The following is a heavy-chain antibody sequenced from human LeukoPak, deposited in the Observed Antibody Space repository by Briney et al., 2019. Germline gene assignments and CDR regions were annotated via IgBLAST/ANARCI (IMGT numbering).Heavy chain of an antibody. CDR2: IYYSGST. D-gene: IGHD2-2*01. Sequence: SETLSLTCTVSGGSISSYYWSWIRQPPGKGLEWIGYIYYSGSTNYNPSLKSRVTISVDTPKNQFSLKLSSVTAADTAVYYCARKGFDIVVVPAATTQLSGLYGFDYWGQGTLVTVSS. CDR3: ARKGFDIVVVPAATTQLSGLYGFDY. V-gene: IGHV4-59*12. CDR1: GGSISSYY. J-gene: IGHJ4*02.